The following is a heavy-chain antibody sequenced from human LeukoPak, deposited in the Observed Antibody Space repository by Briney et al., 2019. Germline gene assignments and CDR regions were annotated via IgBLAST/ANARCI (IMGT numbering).Heavy chain of an antibody. CDR3: ARESDGYFDY. D-gene: IGHD5-24*01. CDR2: MNPNSGNT. CDR1: GYTFTSYD. V-gene: IGHV1-8*01. J-gene: IGHJ4*02. Sequence: ASVKVSCKASGYTFTSYDINWVRQATGQGLEWMGWMNPNSGNTGYAQKFQGRVTITADKSTSTAYMELSSLRSEDTAVYYCARESDGYFDYWGQGTLVTVSS.